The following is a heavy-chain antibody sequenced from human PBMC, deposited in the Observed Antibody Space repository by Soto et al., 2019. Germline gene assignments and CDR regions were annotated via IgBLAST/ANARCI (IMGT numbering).Heavy chain of an antibody. CDR1: GGSVSSGSYY. CDR3: ARRGFTMAKYY. D-gene: IGHD3-10*01. CDR2: IYYSGST. J-gene: IGHJ4*02. Sequence: LSLTCTVSGGSVSSGSYYWSWIRQPPGKGLEWIGYIYYSGSTNYNPSLKSRVTISVDTSKNQFSLKLSSVTAADTAVYYCARRGFTMAKYYWGQGTLVTVSS. V-gene: IGHV4-61*01.